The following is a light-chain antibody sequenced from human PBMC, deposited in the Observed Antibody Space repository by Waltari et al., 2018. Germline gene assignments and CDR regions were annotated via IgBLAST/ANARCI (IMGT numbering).Light chain of an antibody. CDR3: AAWDDSLSGSWL. J-gene: IGLJ3*02. Sequence: QSVLTQSPSASGTPGQRVTISCSGSHSNIGSNFVYWYPQLPGTAPKRLSYRNNQPPAGVPDRFSVAVSGTAAALARSGLRSEEEADYYCAAWDDSLSGSWLFGGGTKLTVL. CDR2: RNN. V-gene: IGLV1-47*01. CDR1: HSNIGSNF.